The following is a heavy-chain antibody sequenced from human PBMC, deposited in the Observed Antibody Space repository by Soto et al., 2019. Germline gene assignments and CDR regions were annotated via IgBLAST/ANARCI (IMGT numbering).Heavy chain of an antibody. Sequence: GGSLRLSCAASGFTFSSYGMHWVRQAPGKGLEWVAVISYDGSNKYYADSVKGRFTISRDNSKNTLYLQMNSLRAEDTAVYYCAKGLSVDDFWSGPDYWGQGTLVTV. D-gene: IGHD3-3*01. CDR1: GFTFSSYG. CDR2: ISYDGSNK. CDR3: AKGLSVDDFWSGPDY. V-gene: IGHV3-30*18. J-gene: IGHJ4*02.